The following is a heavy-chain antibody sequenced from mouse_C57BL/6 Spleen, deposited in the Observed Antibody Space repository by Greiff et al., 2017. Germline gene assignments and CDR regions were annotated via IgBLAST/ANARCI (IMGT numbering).Heavy chain of an antibody. J-gene: IGHJ2*01. D-gene: IGHD1-1*02. Sequence: VKLVESGAELMKPGASVKLSCKATGYTFTGYWIEWVKQRPGHGLEWIGEILPGRGSTNYNEKFKGKATFTADTSSNTAYMQLSSLTTEDSAIYYCARGGSLRGFDYWGQGTTLTVSS. V-gene: IGHV1-9*01. CDR2: ILPGRGST. CDR1: GYTFTGYW. CDR3: ARGGSLRGFDY.